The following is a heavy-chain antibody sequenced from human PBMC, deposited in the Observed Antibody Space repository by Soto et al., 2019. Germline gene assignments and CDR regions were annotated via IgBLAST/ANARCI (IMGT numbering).Heavy chain of an antibody. Sequence: GGSLRLSCAASGFTFSSYSMNWVRQAPGKGLEWVSYISSSSSTIYYADSVKGRFTISRDNAKNSLYLQMNSLRAEDKAVYYCATIGKIAAAGLFDYWGQGTLVTVSS. CDR1: GFTFSSYS. CDR3: ATIGKIAAAGLFDY. CDR2: ISSSSSTI. D-gene: IGHD6-13*01. J-gene: IGHJ4*02. V-gene: IGHV3-48*04.